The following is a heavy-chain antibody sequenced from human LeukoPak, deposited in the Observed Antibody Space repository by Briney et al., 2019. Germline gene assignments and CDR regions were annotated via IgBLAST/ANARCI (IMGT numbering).Heavy chain of an antibody. CDR3: ARGGLLWFGELFGY. CDR2: IKQDGSEK. CDR1: GFTFSSYW. D-gene: IGHD3-10*01. Sequence: GGSLRLSCAASGFTFSSYWMSWVRQAPGKGLEWVANIKQDGSEKYYVDSVKGGFTISRDNAKNSLYLQMNSLRAEDTAVYYCARGGLLWFGELFGYWGQGTLVTVSS. J-gene: IGHJ4*02. V-gene: IGHV3-7*03.